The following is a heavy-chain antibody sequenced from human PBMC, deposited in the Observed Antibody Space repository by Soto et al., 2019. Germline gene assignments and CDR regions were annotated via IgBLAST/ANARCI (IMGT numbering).Heavy chain of an antibody. CDR3: AKRPRALLTFDN. V-gene: IGHV3-23*04. J-gene: IGHJ4*02. CDR2: ISDSGGTS. CDR1: GFIFSNYV. Sequence: EVQLVDSGGGLVQPGGSLRLSCAASGFIFSNYVMSWVRQAPGKGLEWVSSISDSGGTSYYADSVKGRFTISRDNSKNTLYLQINSLRAEDTAIYYCAKRPRALLTFDNWGQGTLVTVSS.